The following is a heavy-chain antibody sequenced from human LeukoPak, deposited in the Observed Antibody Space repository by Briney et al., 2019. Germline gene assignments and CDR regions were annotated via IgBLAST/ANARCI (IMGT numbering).Heavy chain of an antibody. CDR3: ARRCHSSSCYYFDY. CDR1: GYTFTSYG. D-gene: IGHD6-13*01. V-gene: IGHV1-18*01. Sequence: ASVKVSCKASGYTFTSYGISWVRQAPGQGLEWMGWISAYNGNTNYAQKLQGRVTMTTDTSTSTAYMELRSLRSDDTAVYYCARRCHSSSCYYFDYWGQGTLVTVSS. CDR2: ISAYNGNT. J-gene: IGHJ4*02.